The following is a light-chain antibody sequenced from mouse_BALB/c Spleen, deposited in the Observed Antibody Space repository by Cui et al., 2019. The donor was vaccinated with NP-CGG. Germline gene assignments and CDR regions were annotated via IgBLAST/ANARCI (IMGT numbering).Light chain of an antibody. J-gene: IGKJ5*01. CDR1: QNVAYN. CDR3: QQFNSTLT. Sequence: SVGDRVSVPFKVRQNVAYNEAWYQQKPGQSPKGLIYPASNRYSGVPDRFTGSGSGTDFTLTINIVQSEDLAEYFCQQFNSTLT. V-gene: IGKV6-15*01. CDR2: PAS.